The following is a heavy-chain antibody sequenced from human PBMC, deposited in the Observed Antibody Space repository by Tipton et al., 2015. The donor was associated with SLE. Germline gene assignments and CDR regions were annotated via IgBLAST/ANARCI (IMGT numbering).Heavy chain of an antibody. CDR3: ARANSGY. J-gene: IGHJ4*02. V-gene: IGHV4-39*07. CDR2: IYYSGTT. CDR1: GVSISSSRFY. D-gene: IGHD1-26*01. Sequence: TLSLTCTVSGVSISSSRFYWGWIRQPPGKGLEWIGTIYYSGTTNYNPSLKSRVTISIDTSKNQFSLKLSSVTAADTAIYYCARANSGYWGQGTLVTVSS.